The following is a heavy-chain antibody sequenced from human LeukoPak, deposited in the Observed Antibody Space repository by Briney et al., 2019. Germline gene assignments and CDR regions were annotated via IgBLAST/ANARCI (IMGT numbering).Heavy chain of an antibody. Sequence: GGSLRRSCAASGFTFSSYEMNWVRQAPGKGLEWVSYISSSGSTIYYADSVKGRLTISRDNAKNSLYLQMNSLRAEDTAVYYCARDDAPVSVWDYWGQGTLVTVSS. J-gene: IGHJ4*02. CDR1: GFTFSSYE. CDR3: ARDDAPVSVWDY. D-gene: IGHD3-16*01. V-gene: IGHV3-48*03. CDR2: ISSSGSTI.